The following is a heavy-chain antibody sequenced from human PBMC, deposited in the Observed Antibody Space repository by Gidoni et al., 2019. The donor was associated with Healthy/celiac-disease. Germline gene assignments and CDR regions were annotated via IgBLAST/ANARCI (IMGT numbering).Heavy chain of an antibody. Sequence: EVQLVESGGGLVQPGGSLRLSCASSGFTFSRYSMTWVRQAPGKGLGCVSYISSSSSNIYYADSVKGRFTISRDNAKNSLYLQMNSLRAEDTAVYYCATLGVDYYDSSGYYYDHDYWGQGTLVTVSS. V-gene: IGHV3-48*01. D-gene: IGHD3-22*01. CDR3: ATLGVDYYDSSGYYYDHDY. J-gene: IGHJ4*02. CDR1: GFTFSRYS. CDR2: ISSSSSNI.